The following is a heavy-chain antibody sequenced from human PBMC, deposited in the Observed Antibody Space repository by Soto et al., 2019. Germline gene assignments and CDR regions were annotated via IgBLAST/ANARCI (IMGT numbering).Heavy chain of an antibody. CDR2: ISYDGSNK. D-gene: IGHD3-22*01. J-gene: IGHJ6*02. CDR3: AKEYYYDSSGWRYYYGMHV. CDR1: GFTFSSYG. Sequence: QVQLVESGGGVVQPGRSLRLSCAASGFTFSSYGMHWVRQAPGKGLEWVAVISYDGSNKYYADSVKGRFTISRDNSKNTLYLQMNSLRAEDTAVYYCAKEYYYDSSGWRYYYGMHVWGQGTTVTVSS. V-gene: IGHV3-30*18.